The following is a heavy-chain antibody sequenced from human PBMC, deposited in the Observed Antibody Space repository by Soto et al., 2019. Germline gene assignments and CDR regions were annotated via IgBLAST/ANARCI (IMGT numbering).Heavy chain of an antibody. J-gene: IGHJ3*01. CDR2: LSRGGGTT. Sequence: GGSLRLSCAASGFTFSSHGMSWVRQAPGKGLEWIAGLSRGGGTTYYADSVKGRFTISRDNSKNTLDLIMNSLKVVYTALYYCAKDGQYRTDGFDVWGQGTMVTVSS. D-gene: IGHD6-6*01. CDR1: GFTFSSHG. V-gene: IGHV3-23*01. CDR3: AKDGQYRTDGFDV.